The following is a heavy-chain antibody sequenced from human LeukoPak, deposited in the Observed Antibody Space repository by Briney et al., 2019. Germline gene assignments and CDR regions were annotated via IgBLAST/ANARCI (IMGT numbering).Heavy chain of an antibody. J-gene: IGHJ4*02. CDR1: GGSISSYY. Sequence: SETLSLTCTVSGGSISSYYWSWIRQPPGKGLEYIGYIFYTGSTNYNPSLKSRVTISVDTSKNQFSLKLTSVTAADTAVYYCASTPRGSYYYFDYWGRGTLVTVSS. CDR3: ASTPRGSYYYFDY. V-gene: IGHV4-59*01. D-gene: IGHD1-26*01. CDR2: IFYTGST.